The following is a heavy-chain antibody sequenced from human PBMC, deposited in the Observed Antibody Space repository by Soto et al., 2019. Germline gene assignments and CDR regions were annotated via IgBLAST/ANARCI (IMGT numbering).Heavy chain of an antibody. V-gene: IGHV5-51*01. J-gene: IGHJ6*02. CDR3: ASHQLLPRPQYGMDV. CDR1: GYSFTSYW. Sequence: GESLKISCKGSGYSFTSYWIGWVRQMPGKGLEWMGIIYPGDSDTRYSPSFQGQVTISADKSISTAYLQWSSLKASDTAMYYCASHQLLPRPQYGMDVWGQGTTVTVS. CDR2: IYPGDSDT. D-gene: IGHD2-2*01.